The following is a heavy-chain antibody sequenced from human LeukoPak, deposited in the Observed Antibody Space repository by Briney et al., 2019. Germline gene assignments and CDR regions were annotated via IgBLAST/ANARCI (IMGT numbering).Heavy chain of an antibody. CDR3: AREYNFWNDFIGNRGPYSYGLDV. Sequence: SETLSLTCAVSGASINSHNWWNWVRQSPGKGLEWIGEVHHGGSTNYNPSLASRVTISVDETRNLFSLKLNSVTAADTAVYYCAREYNFWNDFIGNRGPYSYGLDVWGQGTTVTVSS. V-gene: IGHV4-4*02. CDR1: GASINSHNW. D-gene: IGHD3/OR15-3a*01. CDR2: VHHGGST. J-gene: IGHJ6*02.